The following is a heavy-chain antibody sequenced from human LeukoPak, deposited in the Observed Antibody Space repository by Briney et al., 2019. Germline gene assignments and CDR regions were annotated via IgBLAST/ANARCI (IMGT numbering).Heavy chain of an antibody. CDR2: INPNSGGT. J-gene: IGHJ5*02. D-gene: IGHD3-3*01. CDR1: GYTFTGYY. CDR3: ASTRGSYDFWSGYPTPPYWFDP. Sequence: AASVKVSCKASGYTFTGYYMHWVRQAPGQGLEWMGWINPNSGGTNYAQKFQGRVTMTRDTSISTAYMELSRLRSDDTAVYYCASTRGSYDFWSGYPTPPYWFDPWGQGTLVTVSS. V-gene: IGHV1-2*02.